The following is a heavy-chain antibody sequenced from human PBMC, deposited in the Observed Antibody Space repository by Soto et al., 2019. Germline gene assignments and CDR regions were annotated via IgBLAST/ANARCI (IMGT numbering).Heavy chain of an antibody. D-gene: IGHD3-16*02. Sequence: QVQLQQWGAGLLKPSETLSLTCAVYGGSFSGYYWSWIRQPPGKGLEWIGEINHSGSTNYNPSLKSRVTISVDTSKNQFSLKLSAVTAADTAVYYCARVRYYDYVWGSYRSYYYYYGMDVWGQGTTVTVSS. V-gene: IGHV4-34*01. CDR1: GGSFSGYY. CDR2: INHSGST. J-gene: IGHJ6*02. CDR3: ARVRYYDYVWGSYRSYYYYYGMDV.